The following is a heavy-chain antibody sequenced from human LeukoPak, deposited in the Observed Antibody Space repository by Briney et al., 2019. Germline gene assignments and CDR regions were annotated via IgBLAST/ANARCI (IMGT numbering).Heavy chain of an antibody. Sequence: SETLSLTCTVSGGSISSSSYYWGWIRQPPGKGLEWIGSIYYSGSTYYNPSLKSRVTISVDTSKNQFSLKLSSVTAADTAVYYCARDGGYCTNGVCSYYDILTGYSGPLYWGQGTLVTVSS. J-gene: IGHJ4*02. V-gene: IGHV4-39*02. CDR2: IYYSGST. CDR1: GGSISSSSYY. CDR3: ARDGGYCTNGVCSYYDILTGYSGPLY. D-gene: IGHD2-8*01.